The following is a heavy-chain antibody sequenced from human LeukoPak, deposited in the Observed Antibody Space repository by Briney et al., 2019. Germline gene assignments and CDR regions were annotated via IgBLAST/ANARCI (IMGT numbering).Heavy chain of an antibody. D-gene: IGHD2-8*02. Sequence: GESLKISCKGSGYSFTSQWIGWVRQMPGKGLEWMGIIYPGESDTRYNPSFQGQVTISADKSISTTYLQWSSLKASDTAMYYCARPIKEGVLNWLDPWGQGTLVTVSS. CDR1: GYSFTSQW. CDR2: IYPGESDT. CDR3: ARPIKEGVLNWLDP. J-gene: IGHJ5*02. V-gene: IGHV5-51*01.